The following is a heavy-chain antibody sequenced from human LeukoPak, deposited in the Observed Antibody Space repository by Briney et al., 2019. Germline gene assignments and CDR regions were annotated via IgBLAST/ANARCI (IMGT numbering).Heavy chain of an antibody. V-gene: IGHV1-69*02. Sequence: ASVKVSCKASGYTSTGYYMHWVRQAPGQGLEWMGRIIPILGIANYAQKFQGRVTITADKSTSTAYMELSSLRSEDTAVYYCAKEYCSGGSCYSGYGMDVWGQGTTVTVSS. CDR3: AKEYCSGGSCYSGYGMDV. CDR1: GYTSTGYY. J-gene: IGHJ6*02. CDR2: IIPILGIA. D-gene: IGHD2-15*01.